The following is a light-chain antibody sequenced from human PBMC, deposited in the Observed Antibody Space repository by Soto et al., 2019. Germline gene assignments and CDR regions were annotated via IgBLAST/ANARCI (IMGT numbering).Light chain of an antibody. CDR3: QQYNNWHLFT. J-gene: IGKJ3*01. CDR1: QSVSSN. Sequence: DIVMTQSPATLSVSPGERATLSCRASQSVSSNLAWYQQKPGQAPRLLIYGASTRDTDVPGRFSGSGSGTDFTPTIISRLSQDFAAYYCQQYNNWHLFTFGPGTKVDIK. V-gene: IGKV3-15*01. CDR2: GAS.